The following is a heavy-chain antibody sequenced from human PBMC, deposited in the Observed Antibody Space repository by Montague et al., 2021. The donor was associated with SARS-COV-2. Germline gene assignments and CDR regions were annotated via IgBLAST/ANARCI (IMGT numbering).Heavy chain of an antibody. D-gene: IGHD3-10*01. Sequence: SETLSLPCSVSSGSIISSDYYWGWIRQPPGKELEWIGNIYYSGTTYYNPSLQSRGTISVDTSKNHLSLRLSPVTAADTAVYFCARGMIRGVTTPFDYWGQGSQVTVSS. CDR3: ARGMIRGVTTPFDY. CDR1: SGSIISSDYY. J-gene: IGHJ4*02. V-gene: IGHV4-39*02. CDR2: IYYSGTT.